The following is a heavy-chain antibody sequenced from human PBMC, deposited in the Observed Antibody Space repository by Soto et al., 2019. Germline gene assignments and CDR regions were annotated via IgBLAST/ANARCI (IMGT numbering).Heavy chain of an antibody. J-gene: IGHJ4*02. CDR1: GGTFSSYA. D-gene: IGHD3-10*01. CDR3: ATERKWLGELLENFAS. V-gene: IGHV1-69*13. Sequence: TVKVSCKASGGTFSSYAISWVRQAPGQGLEWMGGIIPIFGTANYAQKFQGRVTITADESTSTAYMELSSLRSEDTAVYYCATERKWLGELLENFASWGKGPLVTAPS. CDR2: IIPIFGTA.